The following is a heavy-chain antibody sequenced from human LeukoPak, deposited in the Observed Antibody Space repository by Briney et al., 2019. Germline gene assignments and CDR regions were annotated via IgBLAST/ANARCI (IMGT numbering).Heavy chain of an antibody. CDR1: GFTFSSYS. CDR2: ISSSSSYI. CDR3: ARDYYDILTGYPTDFDY. D-gene: IGHD3-9*01. Sequence: PGGSLRLSCAASGFTFSSYSMNWVRQAPGKGLEWVSSISSSSSYIYYADSVKGRFTISRDNAKNSLYLQMNSLRAEDTAVYYCARDYYDILTGYPTDFDYWGQGTLVTVSS. V-gene: IGHV3-21*01. J-gene: IGHJ4*02.